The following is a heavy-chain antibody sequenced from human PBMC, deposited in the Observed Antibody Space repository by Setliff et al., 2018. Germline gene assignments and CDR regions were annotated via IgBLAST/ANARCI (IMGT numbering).Heavy chain of an antibody. V-gene: IGHV3-7*01. J-gene: IGHJ6*03. CDR2: IRQDGTNK. D-gene: IGHD2-21*02. CDR1: GFTISNYW. Sequence: GGSLRLSCVASGFTISNYWMAWVRQAPGKGLEWVADIRQDGTNKYYVDSVKGRFTVSRDNAKNTLYLQMNSLRDEDTAVYYCAKCGGDHCCPLNYYQYMDVWGKGTTVTVSS. CDR3: AKCGGDHCCPLNYYQYMDV.